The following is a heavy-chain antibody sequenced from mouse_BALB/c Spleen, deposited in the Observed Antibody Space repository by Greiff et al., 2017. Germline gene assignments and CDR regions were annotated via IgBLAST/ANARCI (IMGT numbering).Heavy chain of an antibody. CDR2: IWRGGGT. CDR3: AKTRGSSYWYFDG. Sequence: VQLQQSGPSLVQPSQSLSITCTASGFSLTSYGVHWVRQSPGKGLEWLGVIWRGGGTAYNEAFMSRLNITKDNSKSQVFFKMNSLQPDDTAIYYCAKTRGSSYWYFDGWGAGTTVTVSS. D-gene: IGHD1-1*01. J-gene: IGHJ1*01. V-gene: IGHV2-5-1*01. CDR1: GFSLTSYG.